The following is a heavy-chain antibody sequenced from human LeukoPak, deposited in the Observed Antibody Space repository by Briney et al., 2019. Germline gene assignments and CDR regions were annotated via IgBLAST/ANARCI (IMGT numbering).Heavy chain of an antibody. CDR1: AFTFYTYS. CDR3: ARGASRGFDY. J-gene: IGHJ4*01. D-gene: IGHD5-24*01. Sequence: GGSLRLSCAASAFTFYTYSMNWVRHPPGKGLEWLSYISSSSTIYYADSVKGRFTISRDNAKNSLYLQMNSLRDEDTAVYYCARGASRGFDYWGHGTLVTVSS. CDR2: ISSSSTI. V-gene: IGHV3-48*02.